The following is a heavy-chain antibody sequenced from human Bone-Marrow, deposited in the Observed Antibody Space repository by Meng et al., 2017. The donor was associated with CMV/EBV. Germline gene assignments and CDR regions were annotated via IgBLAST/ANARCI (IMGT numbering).Heavy chain of an antibody. D-gene: IGHD6-6*01. CDR2: IKQDGSEK. CDR1: GFTFSSYG. CDR3: ARDIGVRIAARLIYYYGMDV. Sequence: GGSLRLSCAASGFTFSSYGMHWVRQAPGKGLEWVANIKQDGSEKYYVDSVKGRFTISRDNAKNSLYLQMNSLRAEDTAVYYCARDIGVRIAARLIYYYGMDVWGQGTTVTVSS. V-gene: IGHV3-7*01. J-gene: IGHJ6*02.